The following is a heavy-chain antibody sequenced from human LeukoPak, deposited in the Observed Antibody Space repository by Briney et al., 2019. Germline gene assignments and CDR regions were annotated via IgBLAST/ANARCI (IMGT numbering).Heavy chain of an antibody. CDR3: ARGPRYSYGYYLAY. CDR1: GGSISSYY. J-gene: IGHJ4*02. Sequence: PSETLSLTCTVSGGSISSYYWSWIRHPPGKGLERVGDIYYSGSTNYNPSLKTRVTISGYTSKNQCSLKQRSVTAPDTQLYNCARGPRYSYGYYLAYWGQGTLVTVSS. CDR2: IYYSGST. V-gene: IGHV4-59*01. D-gene: IGHD5-18*01.